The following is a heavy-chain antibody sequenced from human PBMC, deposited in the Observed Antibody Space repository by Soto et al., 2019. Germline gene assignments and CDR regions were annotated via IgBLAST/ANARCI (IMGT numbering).Heavy chain of an antibody. V-gene: IGHV3-48*01. CDR3: ARAYYDILTASDPIDY. Sequence: GGSLRLSCAASGFTFSSYSMNWVRQAPGKGLEWVSYISSSSSTIYYADSVKGRFTISRDNAKNSLYLQMNSLRAEDTAVYYCARAYYDILTASDPIDYWGQGTLVTVSS. J-gene: IGHJ4*02. CDR2: ISSSSSTI. CDR1: GFTFSSYS. D-gene: IGHD3-9*01.